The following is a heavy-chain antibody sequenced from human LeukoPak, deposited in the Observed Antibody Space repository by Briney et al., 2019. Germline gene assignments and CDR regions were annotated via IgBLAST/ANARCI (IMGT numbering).Heavy chain of an antibody. V-gene: IGHV3-21*04. CDR3: AKALTLSSGFDY. CDR1: GFTFSSYN. D-gene: IGHD6-19*01. CDR2: ITSGSRYI. Sequence: KTGDSLRLSCAASGFTFSSYNMNWVRQAPGKGLEWVSSITSGSRYIYYADSVKGRFTVSRDNAKNSLYLQMNSLRAEDTALYYCAKALTLSSGFDYWGQGTLVTVSS. J-gene: IGHJ4*02.